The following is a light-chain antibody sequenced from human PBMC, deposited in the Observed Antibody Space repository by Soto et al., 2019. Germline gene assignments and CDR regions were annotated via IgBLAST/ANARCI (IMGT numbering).Light chain of an antibody. J-gene: IGKJ4*01. Sequence: DIPMTQSPSSLSASVGDRVTITCRASQGISNYLAWYQQKPGKVPRLLISAASTLQSGVPSRFSGSGSGTDFTLTISSLQPEDVAAYYCQNYNSALGTFGGGTKVEIK. CDR3: QNYNSALGT. CDR1: QGISNY. CDR2: AAS. V-gene: IGKV1-27*01.